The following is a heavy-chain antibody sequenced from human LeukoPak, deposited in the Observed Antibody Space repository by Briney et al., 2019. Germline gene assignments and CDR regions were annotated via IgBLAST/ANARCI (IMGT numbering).Heavy chain of an antibody. CDR2: INPSGGST. Sequence: ASVKVSCKASGYTFTSYYMHWVRQAPGQGLEWMGIINPSGGSTSYAQKFQGRVTMTRDMSTSTVYMELSSLRSEDTAVYYCARGEGYYDSSGSLYYFDYWGQGTLVTVSS. V-gene: IGHV1-46*01. CDR3: ARGEGYYDSSGSLYYFDY. D-gene: IGHD3-22*01. J-gene: IGHJ4*02. CDR1: GYTFTSYY.